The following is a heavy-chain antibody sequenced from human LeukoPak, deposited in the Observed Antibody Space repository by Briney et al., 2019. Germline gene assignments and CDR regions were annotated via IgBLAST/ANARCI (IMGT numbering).Heavy chain of an antibody. V-gene: IGHV4-59*01. CDR3: ARGLMMAVAGRGEFHY. J-gene: IGHJ4*02. Sequence: SETLSLTCTVSGVSISSYYWSWIRQPPGKGLEWIGYIYYSGSTNYNPSLKSRVTISVDTSKNQFSLKLSSVTAADTAVYYCARGLMMAVAGRGEFHYWGQGTLVTVSS. CDR2: IYYSGST. D-gene: IGHD6-13*01. CDR1: GVSISSYY.